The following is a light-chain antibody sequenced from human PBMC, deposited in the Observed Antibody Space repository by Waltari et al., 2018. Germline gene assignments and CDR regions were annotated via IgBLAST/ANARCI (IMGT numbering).Light chain of an antibody. CDR3: LQFDSLLMFS. CDR2: WAS. J-gene: IGKJ2*01. V-gene: IGKV4-1*01. CDR1: LNVLNSCNNQDC. Sequence: DFVMTQSHASLAVSLGERATINSKSRLNVLNSCNNQDCFAWYQQKPGHPPRLLIYWASTRGSGVHDRFSGSGSGTDFTLTINNLQAEDVAVYYCLQFDSLLMFSFGQGTKLEI.